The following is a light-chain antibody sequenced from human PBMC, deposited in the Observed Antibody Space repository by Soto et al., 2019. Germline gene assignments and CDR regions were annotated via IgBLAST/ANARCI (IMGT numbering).Light chain of an antibody. V-gene: IGKV3-20*01. CDR1: QSVSSSY. Sequence: EIVLTQSPGTLALSPGERATLSCRASQSVSSSYLAWYQQKPGQAPRLLIYGASSRASGIPDGFSGSGSGTDFTLSISTLEHEHFAVYYCQQYGSSRRTFGKGTKVEIK. CDR3: QQYGSSRRT. CDR2: GAS. J-gene: IGKJ1*01.